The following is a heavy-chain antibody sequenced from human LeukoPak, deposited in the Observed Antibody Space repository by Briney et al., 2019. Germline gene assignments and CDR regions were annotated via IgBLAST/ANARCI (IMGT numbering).Heavy chain of an antibody. J-gene: IGHJ3*02. D-gene: IGHD6-13*01. CDR3: AMYSSSWYGADAFDI. CDR2: IYYSGST. V-gene: IGHV4-39*01. CDR1: GGSISSSSYY. Sequence: PSETLSLTCTVSGGSISSSSYYWGWIRQPPGKGLEWIGSIYYSGSTYYNPSLKSRVTISVDTSKNQFSLKLSSVTAAETAVYYCAMYSSSWYGADAFDIWGQGTMVTVSS.